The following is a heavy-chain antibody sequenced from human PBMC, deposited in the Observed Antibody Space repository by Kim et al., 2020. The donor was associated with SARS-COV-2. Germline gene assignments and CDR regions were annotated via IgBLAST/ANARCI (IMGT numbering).Heavy chain of an antibody. D-gene: IGHD3-16*01. J-gene: IGHJ3*02. V-gene: IGHV1-18*01. Sequence: ASVKVSCKASGYTFTSYGISWVRQAPGQGLEWMGWISAYNGNTNYAQKLQGRVTMTTDTSTSTAYMELRSLRSDDTAVYYCARGTYDYVWGDAFDIWGQGTMVTVSS. CDR3: ARGTYDYVWGDAFDI. CDR2: ISAYNGNT. CDR1: GYTFTSYG.